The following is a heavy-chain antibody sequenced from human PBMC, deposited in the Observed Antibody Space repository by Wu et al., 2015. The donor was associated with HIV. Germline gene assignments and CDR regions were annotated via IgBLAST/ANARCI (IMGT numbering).Heavy chain of an antibody. J-gene: IGHJ4*02. CDR1: GYTFTYRY. D-gene: IGHD6-19*01. CDR3: XCHAVTPDKLYFDY. CDR2: ITPFNGNT. Sequence: QMQLVQSGAEVKKTGSSVKVSCKASGYTFTYRYLHWVRQAPGQALEWMGWITPFNGNTNYAQKFQDRVTITRDRSMSTAYMELSALTSDDTAVYFCXCHAVTPDKLYFDYWGQGVLVTVSS. V-gene: IGHV1-45*02.